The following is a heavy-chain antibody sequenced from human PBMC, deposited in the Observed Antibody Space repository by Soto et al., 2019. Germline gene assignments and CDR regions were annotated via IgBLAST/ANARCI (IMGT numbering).Heavy chain of an antibody. Sequence: ASVKVSCKASGYTFTSYGISWVRHAPGQGLEWMGWISAYNGNTNYAQKLQGRVTMTTDTSTSTAYMELRSLRSDDTAVYYCASSYSGSYQLYYFDYWGQGTLVTVSS. CDR1: GYTFTSYG. D-gene: IGHD1-26*01. CDR2: ISAYNGNT. J-gene: IGHJ4*02. CDR3: ASSYSGSYQLYYFDY. V-gene: IGHV1-18*04.